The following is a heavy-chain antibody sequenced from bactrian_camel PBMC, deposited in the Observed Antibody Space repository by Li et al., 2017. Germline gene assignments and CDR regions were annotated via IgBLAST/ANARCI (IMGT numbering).Heavy chain of an antibody. D-gene: IGHD2*01. V-gene: IGHV3S54*01. CDR2: VYTGDGTT. CDR1: GYTYSAIC. CDR3: AADGRPSGGSCYWQQDQFAY. J-gene: IGHJ4*01. Sequence: QLVESGGGLAQPGGSLRLSCAASGYTYSAICMGWFRQISGKEREAVAGVYTGDGTTWYSDSVKGRFTISVSREYTVNALYLQMNNLTPDDSAMYYCAADGRPSGGSCYWQQDQFAYWGQGTQVTVS.